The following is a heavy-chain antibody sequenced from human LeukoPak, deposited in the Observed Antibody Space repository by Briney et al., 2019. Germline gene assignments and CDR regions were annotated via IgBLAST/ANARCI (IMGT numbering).Heavy chain of an antibody. V-gene: IGHV3-48*04. CDR2: ISSSSSTI. J-gene: IGHJ4*02. CDR3: ARDLYLYCSGGSCYHHTFDY. CDR1: GFTFSSYS. Sequence: GGSLRLSCAASGFTFSSYSMNWVRQAPGKGLEWVSYISSSSSTIYYVDSVKGRFTMSRDNAKNSLYLQMNSLRAEDTAVYFCARDLYLYCSGGSCYHHTFDYWGQGTLVTVSS. D-gene: IGHD2-15*01.